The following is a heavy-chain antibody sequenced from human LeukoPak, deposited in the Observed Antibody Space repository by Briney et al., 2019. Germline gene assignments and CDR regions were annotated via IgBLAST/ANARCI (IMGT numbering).Heavy chain of an antibody. CDR3: ARVVRHYYDSSGYPDY. CDR1: GFTFSSYA. CDR2: ISGSTSDT. J-gene: IGHJ4*02. D-gene: IGHD3-22*01. Sequence: GGSLRLSCAASGFTFSSYAMSWVRQAPGKGLEWVSVISGSTSDTYYADPVKGRFTISRDNSKNTVYLQMNSLRAEDTAVYYCARVVRHYYDSSGYPDYWGQGTLDTVSS. V-gene: IGHV3-23*01.